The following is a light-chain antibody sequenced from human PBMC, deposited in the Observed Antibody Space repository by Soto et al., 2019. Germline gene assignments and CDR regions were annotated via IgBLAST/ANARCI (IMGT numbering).Light chain of an antibody. CDR2: GAS. Sequence: EIGMTQSPGTLSWSPGERATLSVRASQSISNKLAWHQQKPGQAPRLLVYGASTRASGISPRFTGSGSGTDFNLTISSLQSEDFAVYYCQQYENWPLTFGGGTKVDIK. CDR1: QSISNK. V-gene: IGKV3-15*01. CDR3: QQYENWPLT. J-gene: IGKJ4*01.